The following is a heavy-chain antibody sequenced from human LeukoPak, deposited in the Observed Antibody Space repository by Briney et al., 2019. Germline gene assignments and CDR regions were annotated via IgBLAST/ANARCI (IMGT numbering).Heavy chain of an antibody. CDR1: GVTVSNNL. CDR2: IYSGGDT. J-gene: IGHJ4*02. D-gene: IGHD5-24*01. Sequence: PGGSLRLSGAASGVTVSNNLMNWVRQAPGKGLEWVSLIYSGGDTHYADSVKGRFTISRDKSKNTLYLQMNSLRVEDTAVYYCARDPPAVAINTYGWGQGTLVTVSS. V-gene: IGHV3-66*01. CDR3: ARDPPAVAINTYG.